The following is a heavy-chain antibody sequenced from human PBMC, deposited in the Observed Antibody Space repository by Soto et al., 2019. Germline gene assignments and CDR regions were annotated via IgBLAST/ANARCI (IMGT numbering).Heavy chain of an antibody. CDR1: GFTFSSAE. J-gene: IGHJ5*02. D-gene: IGHD1-26*01. CDR2: ISSSGDSI. V-gene: IGHV3-48*03. Sequence: EVQLVESGGGLAQPGGSLRLSCAASGFTFSSAEMDWVRQAPGKGLEWVSYISSSGDSIYYADYVKGRFTISRDNAKNSLFLQMNSLRAEDTAVYYCATHSGWFAHWGQGTLVTVSS. CDR3: ATHSGWFAH.